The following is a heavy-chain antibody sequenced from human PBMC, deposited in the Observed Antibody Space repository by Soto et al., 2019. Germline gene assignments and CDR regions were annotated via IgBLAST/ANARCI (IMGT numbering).Heavy chain of an antibody. V-gene: IGHV3-11*01. D-gene: IGHD2-15*01. CDR3: ARRAVAVVYFDY. CDR2: ISSSGETI. Sequence: QVQLVESGGGLVKPGGSLRLSCVASGFTFSDYFMSWIRQAPGKGLEWLAYISSSGETIYYADSGTGRFTISRDNAKNSLYVPMNSLRDEDTAVYYCARRAVAVVYFDYWGQGTPVTVSS. CDR1: GFTFSDYF. J-gene: IGHJ4*02.